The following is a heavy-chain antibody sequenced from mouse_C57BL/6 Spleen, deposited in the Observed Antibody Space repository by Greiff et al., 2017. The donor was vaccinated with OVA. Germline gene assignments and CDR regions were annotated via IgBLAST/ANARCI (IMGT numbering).Heavy chain of an antibody. CDR2: IRSKSNNYAT. Sequence: EVHLVESGGGLVQPKGSLKLSCAASGFSFNTYAMNWVRQAPGKGLEWVARIRSKSNNYATYYADSVKDRFTISRDDSESMLYLQMNNLKTEDTAMYYCARHGYYDYDGLAYWGQGTLVTVSA. J-gene: IGHJ3*01. CDR3: ARHGYYDYDGLAY. V-gene: IGHV10-1*01. CDR1: GFSFNTYA. D-gene: IGHD2-4*01.